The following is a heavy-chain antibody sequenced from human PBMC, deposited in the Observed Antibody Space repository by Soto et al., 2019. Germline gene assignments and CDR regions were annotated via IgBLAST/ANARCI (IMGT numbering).Heavy chain of an antibody. CDR3: ARAVDIVGATFAWFDP. V-gene: IGHV1-69*13. D-gene: IGHD1-26*01. CDR2: IIPIFGTA. CDR1: GGTFSSYA. Sequence: SVKVSCKASGGTFSSYAISWLRQAAGQGLEWMGGIIPIFGTANYAQKFQGRVTITADESTSTAYMELSSLRSEDTAVYYCARAVDIVGATFAWFDPWGQGTLVTVSS. J-gene: IGHJ5*02.